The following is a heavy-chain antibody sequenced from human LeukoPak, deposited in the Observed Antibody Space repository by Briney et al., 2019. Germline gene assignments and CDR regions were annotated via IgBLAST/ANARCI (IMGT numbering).Heavy chain of an antibody. CDR2: ISPGGGTT. D-gene: IGHD2-8*01. CDR1: GFAFGSEA. V-gene: IGHV3-23*01. Sequence: GESLRLSCAVSGFAFGSEAMSWVRQSPARGLEWVAAISPGGGTTYYADYVKGRFTISRDNSKNTLYLQMNSLRAEDTAVYYCARDQVPCTNGVCYKGAFDIWGQGTMVTVSS. CDR3: ARDQVPCTNGVCYKGAFDI. J-gene: IGHJ3*02.